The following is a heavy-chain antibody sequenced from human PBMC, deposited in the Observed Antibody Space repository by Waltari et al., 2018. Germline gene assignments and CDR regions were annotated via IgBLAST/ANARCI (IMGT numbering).Heavy chain of an antibody. CDR2: IYHSGST. CDR1: GYSISSGYY. J-gene: IGHJ3*02. Sequence: QVQLQESGPGLVKPSETLSLTCAVSGYSISSGYYWGWIRQPPGKGLGGMWSIYHSGSTDYNPALKSRVTISVDTAKHQFSLKLSSVTAADTAVYYCARTTTVTTYDAFDIWGQGTMVTVSS. V-gene: IGHV4-38-2*01. D-gene: IGHD4-17*01. CDR3: ARTTTVTTYDAFDI.